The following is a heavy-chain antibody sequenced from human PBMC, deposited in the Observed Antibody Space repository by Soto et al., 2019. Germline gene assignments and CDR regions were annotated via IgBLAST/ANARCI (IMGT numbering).Heavy chain of an antibody. CDR3: AHKGSCSGGSCYYYYGMDV. D-gene: IGHD2-15*01. Sequence: SGPTLVNPTQTLTLTCTFSGFSLSTSGVGVGWIRQPPGKALEWLALIYWNDDKRYSPSLKSRLTITKDTSKNQVVLTMTNMDPVDTATYYCAHKGSCSGGSCYYYYGMDVWGQGTTVTVSS. V-gene: IGHV2-5*01. CDR1: GFSLSTSGVG. CDR2: IYWNDDK. J-gene: IGHJ6*02.